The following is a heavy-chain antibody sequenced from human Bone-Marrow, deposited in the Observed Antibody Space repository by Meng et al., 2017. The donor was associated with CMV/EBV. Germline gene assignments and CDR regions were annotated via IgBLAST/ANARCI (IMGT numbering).Heavy chain of an antibody. CDR3: AMMGGHAFDI. V-gene: IGHV4-39*01. D-gene: IGHD1-26*01. CDR2: IYYSGST. Sequence: SETLSLTCTVSGGSISSSSYYWGWIRQPPGKGLEWIGSIYYSGSTYYNPSLKSRVTISVDTYKNQFSLKLSSVTAADTAVYYCAMMGGHAFDIWGQGTMVTVSS. CDR1: GGSISSSSYY. J-gene: IGHJ3*02.